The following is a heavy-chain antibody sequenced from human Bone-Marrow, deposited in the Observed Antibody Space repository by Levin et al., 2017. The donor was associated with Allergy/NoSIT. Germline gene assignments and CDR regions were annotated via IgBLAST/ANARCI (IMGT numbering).Heavy chain of an antibody. V-gene: IGHV4-4*07. J-gene: IGHJ4*02. CDR1: GGSISNYH. CDR2: MYTSDST. CDR3: AASVGAIDY. D-gene: IGHD1-26*01. Sequence: RSSETLSLTCTFSGGSISNYHWNWIRQPAGKGLEWIGRMYTSDSTKYNPSLKSRVTMSVDTSKRQISLELRSVTAADTAVYYCAASVGAIDYWGQGILVTVSS.